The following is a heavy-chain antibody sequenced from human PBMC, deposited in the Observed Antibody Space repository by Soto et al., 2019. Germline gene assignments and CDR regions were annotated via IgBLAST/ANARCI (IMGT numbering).Heavy chain of an antibody. CDR3: AREVSSGWYYYFDY. CDR2: ISAYNGNT. D-gene: IGHD6-19*01. CDR1: GYTFTSYG. J-gene: IGHJ4*02. Sequence: GASVKVSCKASGYTFTSYGISWVRQAPGQGLEWMGWISAYNGNTNYAQRLQGRVTMTTDTSTSTAYMELRSLRSDDTAVYYCAREVSSGWYYYFDYWGQGTLVTVSS. V-gene: IGHV1-18*01.